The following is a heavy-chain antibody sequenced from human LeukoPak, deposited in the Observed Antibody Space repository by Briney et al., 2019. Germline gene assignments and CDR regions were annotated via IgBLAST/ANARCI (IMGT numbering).Heavy chain of an antibody. J-gene: IGHJ4*02. D-gene: IGHD4-11*01. V-gene: IGHV3-48*01. CDR3: ARDPHSIPTYFDY. Sequence: PGGSLRLSCAASGFTFSAYSMNWVRQAPGKGLEWVSYISSSSTTIYYADSVKGRFTISRDNAKNSLYLQMNSLRAEDTAVYYCARDPHSIPTYFDYWGQGTLVTASS. CDR2: ISSSSTTI. CDR1: GFTFSAYS.